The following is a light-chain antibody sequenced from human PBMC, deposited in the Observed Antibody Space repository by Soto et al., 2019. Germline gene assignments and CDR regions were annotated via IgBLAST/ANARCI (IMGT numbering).Light chain of an antibody. CDR1: QSISSR. V-gene: IGKV1-5*03. Sequence: DIQMTQSPSTLSASVGDRVTITCRASQSISSRLAWYQQKPGKAPKLLLYKASSLEGGVPSRFSGSGSATDFTLTISSLQPDDFATYYCQQYHSYSLTFGGGTKVDIK. CDR3: QQYHSYSLT. J-gene: IGKJ4*01. CDR2: KAS.